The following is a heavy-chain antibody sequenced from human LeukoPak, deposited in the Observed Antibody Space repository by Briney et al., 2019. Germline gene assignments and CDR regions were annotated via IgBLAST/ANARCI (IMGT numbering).Heavy chain of an antibody. J-gene: IGHJ2*01. D-gene: IGHD4-11*01. CDR1: GGSFSGYY. V-gene: IGHV4-34*01. CDR2: INHSGSN. Sequence: PSETMSLTCAVYGGSFSGYYWSWIRQPPGKGLGWIGEINHSGSNNDNPSLKSRVTISVDTSKNQFSLKLSSVTAADTAVYYCARLQKYGPCWYFDLWGRGTLVTVSS. CDR3: ARLQKYGPCWYFDL.